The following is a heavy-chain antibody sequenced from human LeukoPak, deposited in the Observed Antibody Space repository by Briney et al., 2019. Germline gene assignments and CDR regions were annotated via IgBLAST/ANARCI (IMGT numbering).Heavy chain of an antibody. D-gene: IGHD3-22*01. CDR3: ARDLSYYYDSSGSAGWFDP. CDR2: IYTSGST. J-gene: IGHJ5*02. V-gene: IGHV4-61*02. CDR1: GGSISSGSYY. Sequence: SETLSLTCTVSGGSISSGSYYWSWIRQPAGKGLEWIGRIYTSGSTNYNPSLKSRVTISVDTSKNQFSLELSSVTAADTAVYYCARDLSYYYDSSGSAGWFDPWGQGTLVTVSS.